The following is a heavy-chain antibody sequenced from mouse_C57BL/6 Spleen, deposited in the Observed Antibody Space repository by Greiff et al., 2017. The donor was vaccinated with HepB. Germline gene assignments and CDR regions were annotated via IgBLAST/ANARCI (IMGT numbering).Heavy chain of an antibody. CDR2: LNPYNGGT. CDR1: GYTFTDYY. J-gene: IGHJ4*01. D-gene: IGHD2-3*01. V-gene: IGHV1-19*01. CDR3: ATLLYDGYYAMDY. Sequence: EVQLQQSGPVLVKPGASVKMSCKASGYTFTDYYMNWVKQSHGKSLEWIGVLNPYNGGTSYNQKFKGKTTLTVDKSSSTAYMELNSLTSEDSAVYYCATLLYDGYYAMDYWGQGTSVTVSS.